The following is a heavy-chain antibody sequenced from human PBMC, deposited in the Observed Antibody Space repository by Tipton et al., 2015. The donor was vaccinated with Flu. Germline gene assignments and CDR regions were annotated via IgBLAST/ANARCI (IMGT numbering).Heavy chain of an antibody. D-gene: IGHD3-3*01. CDR1: GFTFSDDY. CDR2: ISSTGSII. V-gene: IGHV3-11*01. J-gene: IGHJ6*02. Sequence: SLRLSCAASGFTFSDDYMSWIRQAPGKGLEWISHISSTGSIINYADSVKGRFTISRDNAKNSLYLQMNSLRPEDTAVYYCARDHPPSITVLGEITDYFGMDVWGQGTPVTVSS. CDR3: ARDHPPSITVLGEITDYFGMDV.